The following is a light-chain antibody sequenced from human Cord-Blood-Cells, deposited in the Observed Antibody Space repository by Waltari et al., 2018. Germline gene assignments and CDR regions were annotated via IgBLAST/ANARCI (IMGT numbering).Light chain of an antibody. CDR1: SSNLGSNS. CDR2: RNN. V-gene: IGLV1-47*01. J-gene: IGLJ3*02. CDR3: AAWDDSLSGWV. Sequence: QSVLTQPPPASGTPGQRVTISCSGGSSNLGSNSVFWYQQLPATAPKLLIYRNNQRPSGVPDRFSGSKSGTSASLAISGLRSEDEADYYCAAWDDSLSGWVFGGGTKLTVL.